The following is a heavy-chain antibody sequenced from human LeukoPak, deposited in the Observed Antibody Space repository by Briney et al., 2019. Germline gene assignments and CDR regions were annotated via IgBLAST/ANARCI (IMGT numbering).Heavy chain of an antibody. D-gene: IGHD3-3*01. CDR1: GFTFSTYA. CDR3: AKVTDYDFWSGYYRSSGYYYY. J-gene: IGHJ4*02. V-gene: IGHV3-23*01. CDR2: MSGSGGST. Sequence: GGSLRLSCAASGFTFSTYAMNWVRQAPGKGLEWVSTMSGSGGSTYYADSVKGRFTISRDNSKNTLYLQMNSLRAEDTAVYYCAKVTDYDFWSGYYRSSGYYYYWGQGTLVTVSS.